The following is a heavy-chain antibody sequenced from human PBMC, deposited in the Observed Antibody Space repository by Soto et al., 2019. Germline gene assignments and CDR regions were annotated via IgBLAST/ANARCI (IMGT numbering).Heavy chain of an antibody. CDR3: ARVLYYGSGSYSPSGMDV. CDR2: VSPPFRTS. Sequence: QVQLVQSGAEVKKPGSSVKVSCKTSGVSFNNNGIGWVRQAPGHGLEWMGGVSPPFRTSNYARKFQGRISITADAPTGTVNMELSSLTSEDTAQYYCARVLYYGSGSYSPSGMDVWGQGTTVTVSS. D-gene: IGHD3-10*01. V-gene: IGHV1-69*01. CDR1: GVSFNNNG. J-gene: IGHJ6*02.